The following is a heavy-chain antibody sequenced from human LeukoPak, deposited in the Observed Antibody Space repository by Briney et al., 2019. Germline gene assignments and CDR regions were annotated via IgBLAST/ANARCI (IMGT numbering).Heavy chain of an antibody. V-gene: IGHV1-2*02. CDR1: GYTFTGYY. J-gene: IGHJ4*02. D-gene: IGHD3-10*01. Sequence: ASVKVSCKASGYTFTGYYMHWVRQAPGQGLEWMGWINPNSGGTNYAQKFQGRVTMTRDTSISTAYMELRRLRSDDTAVYYCARERYYGSGSVYNRIDYWGQGTLVTVSS. CDR2: INPNSGGT. CDR3: ARERYYGSGSVYNRIDY.